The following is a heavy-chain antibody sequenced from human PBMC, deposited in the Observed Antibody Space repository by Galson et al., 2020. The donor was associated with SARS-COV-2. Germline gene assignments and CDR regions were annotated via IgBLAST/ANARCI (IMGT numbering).Heavy chain of an antibody. V-gene: IGHV4-59*01. D-gene: IGHD1-26*01. CDR1: GDSITSYY. J-gene: IGHJ4*02. CDR2: IYYTGST. Sequence: TLSLTCTVSGDSITSYYWSWIRQPPGKGLEWIGYIYYTGSTKSNPSLTSRVAISEDASKNQFSLQLTSVTAADTAVYFCARYTGSHVDYWGQGTLVTVSS. CDR3: ARYTGSHVDY.